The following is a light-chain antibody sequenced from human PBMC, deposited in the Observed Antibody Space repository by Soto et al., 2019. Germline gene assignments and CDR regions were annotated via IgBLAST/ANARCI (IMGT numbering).Light chain of an antibody. J-gene: IGKJ2*01. CDR1: QVIYSY. Sequence: DLQLTQSPSILSASVGDRVSITCRASQVIYSYVAWYQQKPGRAPKLLIYSATTLQSGVPPRFSGSGSATDFTLTISSLQPEDFATYYCQQLNTYPYTFAQGTKLEIK. CDR2: SAT. CDR3: QQLNTYPYT. V-gene: IGKV1-9*01.